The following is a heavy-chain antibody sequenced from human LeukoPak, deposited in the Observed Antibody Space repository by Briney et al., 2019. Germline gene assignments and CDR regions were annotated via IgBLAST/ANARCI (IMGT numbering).Heavy chain of an antibody. D-gene: IGHD6-13*01. V-gene: IGHV1-8*01. J-gene: IGHJ6*03. Sequence: ASVKVSCKASGYTFTSYDINWVRQATGQGLEWMGWMNPNSGNTGYAQKFQGRVTITRNTSISTAYMELSSLRSEDTAVYYCARGPASSSWYGGFHYYYYMDVWGKGTTVTVSS. CDR3: ARGPASSSWYGGFHYYYYMDV. CDR1: GYTFTSYD. CDR2: MNPNSGNT.